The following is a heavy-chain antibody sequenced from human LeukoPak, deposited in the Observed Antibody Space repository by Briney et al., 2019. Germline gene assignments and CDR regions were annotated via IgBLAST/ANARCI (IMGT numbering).Heavy chain of an antibody. D-gene: IGHD3-22*01. Sequence: PGGSLRLSCAGSGITVSSNYMSWVRQAPGKGLEWVSVIYSGGSTDYADSVRGRFTVSRDNSKNTVYLQMDSLRAEDTAVYYCARDSNDYPYFNYWGQGTLVTVSS. CDR2: IYSGGST. CDR1: GITVSSNY. V-gene: IGHV3-66*01. J-gene: IGHJ4*02. CDR3: ARDSNDYPYFNY.